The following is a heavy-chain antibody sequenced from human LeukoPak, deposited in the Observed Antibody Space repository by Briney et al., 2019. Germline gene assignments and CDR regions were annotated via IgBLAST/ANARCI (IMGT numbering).Heavy chain of an antibody. CDR1: GYTFTSYD. CDR3: ARAQPYYDFWSGYYTPYYYYYYMDG. D-gene: IGHD3-3*01. V-gene: IGHV1-8*01. J-gene: IGHJ6*03. Sequence: ASVKVSCKASGYTFTSYDINWVRQATGQGLEWMGWMNPNSGNTGYAQKFQGRVTMTRNTSISTAYMELSSLRFEDTAVYYCARAQPYYDFWSGYYTPYYYYYYMDGWGKGTTVTVSS. CDR2: MNPNSGNT.